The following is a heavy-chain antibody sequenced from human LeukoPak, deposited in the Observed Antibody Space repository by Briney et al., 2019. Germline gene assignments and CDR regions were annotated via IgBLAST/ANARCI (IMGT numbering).Heavy chain of an antibody. CDR1: GGSISSSSYY. V-gene: IGHV4-31*03. J-gene: IGHJ6*02. CDR3: ARGFDYYGIDV. Sequence: SETLSLTCTVSGGSISSSSYYWGWIRQHPGKGLEWIAYMYYSGGTYYNPSLKSRVTISVDTSKNQFSLKLTSVTAADTAVYYCARGFDYYGIDVWGRGTTVTVSS. CDR2: MYYSGGT. D-gene: IGHD3-10*01.